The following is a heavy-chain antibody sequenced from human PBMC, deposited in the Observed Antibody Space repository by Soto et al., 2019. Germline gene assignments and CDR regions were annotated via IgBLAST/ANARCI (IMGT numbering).Heavy chain of an antibody. D-gene: IGHD2-15*01. Sequence: EVQLVESGGGLVQPGGSLRLSCAASGFTVSSNYMSWVRQAPGKGLEWVSVIYSGGSTYYADSVKGRFTISRHNSKNTLYLKMNSLRAEDTAVYYCARDARYCSGGSCYFDAFDIWGQGTMVTVSS. CDR1: GFTVSSNY. CDR2: IYSGGST. J-gene: IGHJ3*02. V-gene: IGHV3-53*04. CDR3: ARDARYCSGGSCYFDAFDI.